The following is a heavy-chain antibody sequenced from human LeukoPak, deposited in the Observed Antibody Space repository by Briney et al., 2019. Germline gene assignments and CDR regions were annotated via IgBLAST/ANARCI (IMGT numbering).Heavy chain of an antibody. V-gene: IGHV1-2*02. CDR3: AREKRAANDAFDI. Sequence: ASVKVSCKASGYTFTGYYMHWVRQAPGQGLEWMGWINPNSGGTNYAQKFQGRATITRDTSISTAYMELSSLRSEDTAVYYCAREKRAANDAFDIWGQGTMVTVSS. CDR2: INPNSGGT. CDR1: GYTFTGYY. D-gene: IGHD2-15*01. J-gene: IGHJ3*02.